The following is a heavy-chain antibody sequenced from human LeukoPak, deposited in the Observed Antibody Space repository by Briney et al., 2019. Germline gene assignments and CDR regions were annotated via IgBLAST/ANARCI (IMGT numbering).Heavy chain of an antibody. V-gene: IGHV3-48*03. CDR3: ARDGGPEMATINFDY. CDR1: GFTFSSYE. Sequence: GGSLRLSCAASGFTFSSYEMNWVRQAPGKGLEWVSYISSSGSTICYADSVKGRFTISRDNAKNSLYLQMNSLRAEDTAVYYCARDGGPEMATINFDYWGQGTLVTVSS. CDR2: ISSSGSTI. D-gene: IGHD5-24*01. J-gene: IGHJ4*02.